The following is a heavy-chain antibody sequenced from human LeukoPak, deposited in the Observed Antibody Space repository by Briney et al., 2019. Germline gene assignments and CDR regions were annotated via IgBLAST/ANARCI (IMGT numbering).Heavy chain of an antibody. Sequence: GGSLRLSCAASGFTFSSYSMNWVRQAPGKGLEWVSSISSSSSYIYYADSVKGRFTISRDNAKNSLYLQMNSLRAEDTAVYYCARAGSGSPRYNWFDPWGQGTLVTVSS. CDR1: GFTFSSYS. CDR3: ARAGSGSPRYNWFDP. D-gene: IGHD3-10*01. J-gene: IGHJ5*02. V-gene: IGHV3-21*01. CDR2: ISSSSSYI.